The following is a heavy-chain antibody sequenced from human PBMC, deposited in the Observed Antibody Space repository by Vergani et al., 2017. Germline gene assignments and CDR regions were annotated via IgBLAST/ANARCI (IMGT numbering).Heavy chain of an antibody. Sequence: QVQLQESGPGLVKPSQTLSLTCTVSGGSISSGSYYWSWIRQPAGKGLEWIGRIYTSGSTNYNPSLKSRVTISVDTSKNQFSLKLSSVTAADTAVYYCAGGAVAEGVFDYWGQGTLVTVSS. V-gene: IGHV4-61*02. CDR2: IYTSGST. J-gene: IGHJ4*02. CDR3: AGGAVAEGVFDY. CDR1: GGSISSGSYY. D-gene: IGHD6-13*01.